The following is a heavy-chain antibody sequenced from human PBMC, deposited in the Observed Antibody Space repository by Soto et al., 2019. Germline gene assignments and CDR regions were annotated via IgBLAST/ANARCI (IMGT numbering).Heavy chain of an antibody. J-gene: IGHJ5*02. CDR2: ISGNGIST. D-gene: IGHD3-10*01. CDR3: TRDAISMVRGTDNWFDP. Sequence: GGSLRLSCAASGFTFNNYAMSWVRQAPGKGLGWVSAISGNGISTYYADSVGGRFTISRDNSENTLFLQMNRLRADDTAVYYCTRDAISMVRGTDNWFDPWGQGTLVTVSS. CDR1: GFTFNNYA. V-gene: IGHV3-23*01.